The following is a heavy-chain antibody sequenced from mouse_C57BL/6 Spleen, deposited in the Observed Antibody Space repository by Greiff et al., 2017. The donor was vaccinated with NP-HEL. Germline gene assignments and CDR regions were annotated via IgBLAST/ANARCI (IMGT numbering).Heavy chain of an antibody. CDR3: ARVLWLRGAMDY. J-gene: IGHJ4*01. D-gene: IGHD2-2*01. CDR2: INPSTGGT. Sequence: EVKLQESGPELVKPGASVKISCKASGYSFTGYYMNWVKQSPEKSLEWIGEINPSTGGTTYNQKFKAKATLTVDKSSSTAYMQLKSLTSEDSAVYYCARVLWLRGAMDYWGQGTSVTVSS. CDR1: GYSFTGYY. V-gene: IGHV1-42*01.